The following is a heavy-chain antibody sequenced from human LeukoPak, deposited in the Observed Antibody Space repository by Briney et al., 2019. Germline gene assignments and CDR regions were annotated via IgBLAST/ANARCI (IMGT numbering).Heavy chain of an antibody. V-gene: IGHV3-23*01. CDR3: VKLHLGPDN. CDR1: GFIFSSYP. Sequence: PGGSLRLSCAASGFIFSSYPKSWVRQVPGKGLEWVSGISGSAGGTYYADSVKGRFTISRDNSKNTLYLQMNSLRAEDTAVYYCVKLHLGPDNWGRGTLVTVSS. J-gene: IGHJ4*02. CDR2: ISGSAGGT.